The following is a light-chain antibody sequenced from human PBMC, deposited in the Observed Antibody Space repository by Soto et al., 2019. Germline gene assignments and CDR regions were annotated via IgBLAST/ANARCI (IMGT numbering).Light chain of an antibody. CDR1: QSISSW. CDR2: DAS. V-gene: IGKV1-5*01. Sequence: DIHMTQSPSPLSASVGDRVTITCRASQSISSWLAWYQQKPGKAPKLLIYDASSLESGVPSRFSGSGSGTDFTLTIRSLQSEDFAVYYCQQYNNWLTFGGGTMV. CDR3: QQYNNWLT. J-gene: IGKJ4*01.